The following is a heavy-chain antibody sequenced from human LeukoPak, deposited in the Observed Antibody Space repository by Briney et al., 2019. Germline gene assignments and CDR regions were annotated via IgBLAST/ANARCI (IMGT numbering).Heavy chain of an antibody. CDR2: IYSGGST. J-gene: IGHJ3*02. D-gene: IGHD2-15*01. V-gene: IGHV3-66*01. CDR3: AREKDCSGGSCKGAFDI. Sequence: GGSLRLSCAASGFTVSSNYMSWVRQAPGKGLEWVSVIYSGGSTYYADSVKGRFTISRDNSKNTLYLQMNSLRAEDTAVYYCAREKDCSGGSCKGAFDIWGQGTMVTVSS. CDR1: GFTVSSNY.